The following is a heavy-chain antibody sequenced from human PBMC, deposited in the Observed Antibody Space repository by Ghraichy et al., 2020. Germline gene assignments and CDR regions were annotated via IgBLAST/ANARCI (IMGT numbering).Heavy chain of an antibody. CDR2: IYYSGST. D-gene: IGHD6-25*01. J-gene: IGHJ5*02. CDR3: ARGLRRPARSRGDPIAPDWFDP. V-gene: IGHV4-59*01. CDR1: GGSISSYY. Sequence: SETLSLTCTVSGGSISSYYWSWIRQPPGKGLEWIGYIYYSGSTNYNPSLKSRVTISVDTSKNQFSLKLSSVTAADAAVYYCARGLRRPARSRGDPIAPDWFDPWGQGTLVTVSS.